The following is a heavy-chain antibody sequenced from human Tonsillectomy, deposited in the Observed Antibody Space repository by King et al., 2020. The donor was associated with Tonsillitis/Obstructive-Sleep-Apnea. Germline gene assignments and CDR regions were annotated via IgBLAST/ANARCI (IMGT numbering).Heavy chain of an antibody. CDR2: IDPSDSYT. Sequence: DEQLVQSGAEVKKPGESLRISCKGSGYSFTSYWISWVRQMPGKGLEWMGRIDPSDSYTNYSPSFQGHVTISADKSISTAYLQWSSLKASDTAMYYCARRRDGYQSHYYYGMDVWGQGTTVTVSS. V-gene: IGHV5-10-1*01. CDR1: GYSFTSYW. J-gene: IGHJ6*02. D-gene: IGHD5-24*01. CDR3: ARRRDGYQSHYYYGMDV.